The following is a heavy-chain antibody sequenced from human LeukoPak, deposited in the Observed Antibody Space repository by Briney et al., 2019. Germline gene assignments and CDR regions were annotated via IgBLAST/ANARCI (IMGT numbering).Heavy chain of an antibody. CDR1: GFTFSDYY. CDR2: ISSSGSTI. V-gene: IGHV3-11*01. J-gene: IGHJ6*03. D-gene: IGHD3-10*01. Sequence: GGSLRLSCAASGFTFSDYYMSWIRQAPGKGLEWVSYISSSGSTIYYADSVKGRFTISRDNAKNSLYPQMNSLRAEDTAVYYCARDRGVRVYYYMDVWGKGTTVTVSS. CDR3: ARDRGVRVYYYMDV.